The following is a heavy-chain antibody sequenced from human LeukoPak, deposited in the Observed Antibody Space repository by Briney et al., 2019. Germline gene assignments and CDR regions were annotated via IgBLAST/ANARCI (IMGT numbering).Heavy chain of an antibody. Sequence: GGSLRLSCAASGFTFSSYAMSWVRQAPGKGLEWVSAISGSGGSTYYADSVKGRFTISRDNSKNTLYLQMNSLRAEDTAVYYCAKSALRFLEWLDTYYFDYWCQGTLVTVSS. CDR3: AKSALRFLEWLDTYYFDY. CDR2: ISGSGGST. D-gene: IGHD3-3*01. J-gene: IGHJ4*02. CDR1: GFTFSSYA. V-gene: IGHV3-23*01.